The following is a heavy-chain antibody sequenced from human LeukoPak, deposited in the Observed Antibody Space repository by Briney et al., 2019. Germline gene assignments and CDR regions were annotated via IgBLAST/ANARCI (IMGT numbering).Heavy chain of an antibody. V-gene: IGHV3-30*03. CDR3: TTDEYVLRFLEWLLYFS. CDR1: GFTLSSYD. D-gene: IGHD3-3*01. CDR2: ISYDGSNK. J-gene: IGHJ4*02. Sequence: GGSLRLSCAASGFTLSSYDMHWVRQAPGKGLEWVAVISYDGSNKYYADSVKGRFTISRDNSKNTLFLQMNSLRAEDTAVYYCTTDEYVLRFLEWLLYFSWGQGTLVTVSS.